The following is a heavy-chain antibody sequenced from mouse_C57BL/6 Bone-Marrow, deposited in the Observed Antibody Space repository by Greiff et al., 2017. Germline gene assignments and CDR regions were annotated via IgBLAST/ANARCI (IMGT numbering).Heavy chain of an antibody. V-gene: IGHV1-7*01. D-gene: IGHD2-1*01. CDR3: VCARCGNSFFFAY. Sequence: QVQLKQSGAELAKPGASVKLSCKASGYTFTGYCMHWVKQRPGQGLEWIAYINPGSGYTKYNEKFKGKATLTAEKSSSTAYMQLSSLTSEDSAVXYCVCARCGNSFFFAYWGQGTLGTVSA. CDR1: GYTFTGYC. CDR2: INPGSGYT. J-gene: IGHJ3*01.